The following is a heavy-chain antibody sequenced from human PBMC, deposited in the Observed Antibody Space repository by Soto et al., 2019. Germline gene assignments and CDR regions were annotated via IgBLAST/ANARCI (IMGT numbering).Heavy chain of an antibody. CDR3: ARRSGYCTNGVCPWDY. V-gene: IGHV4-39*01. Sequence: QLQLQESGPGLVKPSETLSLTCTVSGGSISSSSYYWGWIRQPPGKGLEWIGSVYYSGSTYYNPSLKSRVTISVDTSKNQFSLKLSSVTAADTAVYYCARRSGYCTNGVCPWDYWGQGTLVTVSS. CDR1: GGSISSSSYY. D-gene: IGHD2-8*01. CDR2: VYYSGST. J-gene: IGHJ4*02.